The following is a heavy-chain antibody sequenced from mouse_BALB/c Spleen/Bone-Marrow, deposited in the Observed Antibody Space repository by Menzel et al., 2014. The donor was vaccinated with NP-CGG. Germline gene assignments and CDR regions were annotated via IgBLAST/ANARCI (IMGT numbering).Heavy chain of an antibody. D-gene: IGHD2-4*01. V-gene: IGHV1-14*01. CDR1: GYRFTRYV. J-gene: IGHJ1*01. CDR3: ARGGYDFFPWFFHV. Sequence: VHVKQAGPELVKPGVSAKMSCKASGYRFTRYVMHWVKQKPGQCLEWIGYINPYNDGTKYNGKFKGKATLTSDISSSTAYMELSSLTSEDSAVYYCARGGYDFFPWFFHVRGAGTTVPVAS. CDR2: INPYNDGT.